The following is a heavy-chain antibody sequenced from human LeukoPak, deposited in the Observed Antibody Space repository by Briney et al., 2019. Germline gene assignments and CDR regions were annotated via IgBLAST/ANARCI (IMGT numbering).Heavy chain of an antibody. D-gene: IGHD3-22*01. CDR3: ARDRGRYYDSSGYYYVADY. CDR2: IIAIFGTA. V-gene: IGHV1-69*05. J-gene: IGHJ4*02. Sequence: SVKVSCKASGGTFSSYAISWVRQAPGQGLEWMGGIIAIFGTANYAQKFQGRVTITTDESTSTAYMELSSLRSEDTAVYYCARDRGRYYDSSGYYYVADYWGQGTLVTVSS. CDR1: GGTFSSYA.